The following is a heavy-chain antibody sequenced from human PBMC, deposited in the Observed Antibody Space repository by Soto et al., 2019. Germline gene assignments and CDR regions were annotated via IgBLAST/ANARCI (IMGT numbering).Heavy chain of an antibody. D-gene: IGHD6-19*01. Sequence: VGSLRLSCAASGYSFASYAMIWVRQAPGKGLEWVSTITTSSTTTYYADSVKGRFTFSRDNSRNTVYLQMNSLRVEDTAVYYCARDLRSASGWYAPGYWGQGTLVTVSS. V-gene: IGHV3-23*01. J-gene: IGHJ4*02. CDR3: ARDLRSASGWYAPGY. CDR1: GYSFASYA. CDR2: ITTSSTTT.